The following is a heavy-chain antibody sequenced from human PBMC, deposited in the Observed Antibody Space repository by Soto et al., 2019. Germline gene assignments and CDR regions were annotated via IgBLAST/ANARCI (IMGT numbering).Heavy chain of an antibody. V-gene: IGHV1-3*01. Sequence: ASVKVSCKASGYTFTSYAMHWVRQAPGQRLEWMGWINAGNGNTKYSQKFQGRVTITRDTSASTAYMELSSLRSEDTAVYYCAREAYYYDSSAYYYFDYWGHRTLVTVPS. J-gene: IGHJ4*01. D-gene: IGHD3-22*01. CDR2: INAGNGNT. CDR1: GYTFTSYA. CDR3: AREAYYYDSSAYYYFDY.